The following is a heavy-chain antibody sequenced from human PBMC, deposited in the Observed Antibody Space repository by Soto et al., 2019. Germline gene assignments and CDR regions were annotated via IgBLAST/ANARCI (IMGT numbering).Heavy chain of an antibody. V-gene: IGHV3-21*01. CDR2: ISSSSSYI. Sequence: GGSLRLSCAASGFTFSSYSMNWVRQAPGKGLEWVSSISSSSSYIYYADSVKGRFTISRDNAKNSLYLQMNSLRAEDTAVYYCARGSSWGNIVVVVAAPLTYAFDIWGQGTMVTVSS. CDR1: GFTFSSYS. J-gene: IGHJ3*02. D-gene: IGHD2-15*01. CDR3: ARGSSWGNIVVVVAAPLTYAFDI.